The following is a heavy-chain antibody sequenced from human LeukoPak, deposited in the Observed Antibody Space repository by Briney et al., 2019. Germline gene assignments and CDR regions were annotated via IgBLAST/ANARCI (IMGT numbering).Heavy chain of an antibody. J-gene: IGHJ4*02. D-gene: IGHD3-3*01. CDR2: IDPNTGGT. V-gene: IGHV1-2*06. CDR1: GYTFTAYY. CDR3: ARIEWSEDY. Sequence: ASVKVSCKPSGYTFTAYYMHWVRQAPGQGLEWMGRIDPNTGGTNYAQKFQGRVTMTGGTSISTAYMELSRLRSDDTAVYYCARIEWSEDYWGQGTLVTVSS.